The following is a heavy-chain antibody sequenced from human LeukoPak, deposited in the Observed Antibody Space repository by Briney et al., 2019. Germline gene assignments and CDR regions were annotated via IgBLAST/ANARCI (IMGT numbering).Heavy chain of an antibody. J-gene: IGHJ4*02. D-gene: IGHD6-19*01. CDR3: ARVTNSGWYDY. CDR1: GYTFTSYY. V-gene: IGHV1-46*01. CDR2: INPSGGST. Sequence: ASVKVSCKASGYTFTSYYMHWVRQAPGQGLEWMGIINPSGGSTSYAQKFQGRVTMTRDTSTSTVYMELSSLRSGDTAVYYCARVTNSGWYDYWGQGTLVTVSS.